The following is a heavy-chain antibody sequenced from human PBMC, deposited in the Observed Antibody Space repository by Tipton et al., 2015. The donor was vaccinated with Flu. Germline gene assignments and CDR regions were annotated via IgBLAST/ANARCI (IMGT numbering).Heavy chain of an antibody. CDR1: GDSMNTYY. CDR3: ASTSNYGRRIEPNFDY. D-gene: IGHD4-11*01. Sequence: TLSLTCTVSGDSMNTYYWSWLRQPAGKGLEWIGRIYASGSTTYNPSLKSRVTMSVDTSKNQFSLKLRSVTAADTAVYYCASTSNYGRRIEPNFDYWGQGTLVTVSA. J-gene: IGHJ4*02. CDR2: IYASGST. V-gene: IGHV4-4*07.